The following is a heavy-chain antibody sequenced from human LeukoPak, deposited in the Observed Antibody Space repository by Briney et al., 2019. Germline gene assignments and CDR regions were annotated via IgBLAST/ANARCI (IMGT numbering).Heavy chain of an antibody. V-gene: IGHV1-24*01. CDR1: GYTLTELS. D-gene: IGHD5-24*01. CDR2: FDPEDGET. Sequence: VASVKVSCKVSGYTLTELSMHWVRQAPGKGLEWMGGFDPEDGETIYAQKFQGRVTMTEDTSTDTAYLELSSLRSEDTAVYYCATDQLQRWLQLRYWGQGTLVTVSS. J-gene: IGHJ4*02. CDR3: ATDQLQRWLQLRY.